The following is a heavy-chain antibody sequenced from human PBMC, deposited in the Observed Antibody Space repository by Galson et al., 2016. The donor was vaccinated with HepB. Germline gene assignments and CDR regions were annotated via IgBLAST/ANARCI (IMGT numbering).Heavy chain of an antibody. J-gene: IGHJ6*04. CDR3: ARTNDFWSGYLHGDV. V-gene: IGHV3-33*01. CDR2: IWYDGRNK. D-gene: IGHD3-3*01. Sequence: LRLSCAASGFTFSNYGMHWVRQAPGKELEWVAVIWYDGRNKYYADSVKGRFTISRDNSKNTLYLQMNSLRAEDTAVYYCARTNDFWSGYLHGDVWGKGTTVTVSS. CDR1: GFTFSNYG.